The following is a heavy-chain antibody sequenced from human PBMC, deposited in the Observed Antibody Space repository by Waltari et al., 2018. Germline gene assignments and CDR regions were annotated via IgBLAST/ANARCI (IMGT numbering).Heavy chain of an antibody. CDR1: GFTFSSYG. CDR2: IWYDGSNK. Sequence: QVQLVESGGGVVQPGRSLRLSCAASGFTFSSYGMHWVRPAPGKGLEWVAVIWYDGSNKYYADSVKGRFTISRDNSKNTLYLQMNSLRAEDTAVYYCAKDQGSSSFGEDYWGQGTLVTVSS. D-gene: IGHD6-6*01. V-gene: IGHV3-33*06. CDR3: AKDQGSSSFGEDY. J-gene: IGHJ4*02.